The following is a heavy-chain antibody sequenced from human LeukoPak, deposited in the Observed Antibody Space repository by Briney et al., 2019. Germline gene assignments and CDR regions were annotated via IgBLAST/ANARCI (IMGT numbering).Heavy chain of an antibody. CDR2: IYYSGST. V-gene: IGHV4-61*05. J-gene: IGHJ3*02. CDR1: GGSISSSSYY. D-gene: IGHD2-2*01. Sequence: PSETLSLTCTVSGGSISSSSYYWGWIRQPPGKGLEWIGYIYYSGSTNYNPSLKSRVTISVDTSKNQFSLKLSTVTAADTAVYYCAGIFRGYCSSTSCPIDAFDIWGQGTMVTVSS. CDR3: AGIFRGYCSSTSCPIDAFDI.